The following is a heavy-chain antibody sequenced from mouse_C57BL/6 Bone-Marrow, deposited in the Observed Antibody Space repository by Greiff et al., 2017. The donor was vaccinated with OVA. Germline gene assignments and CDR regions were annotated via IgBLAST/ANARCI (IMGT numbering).Heavy chain of an antibody. V-gene: IGHV1-52*01. CDR1: GYTFTSYW. D-gene: IGHD1-1*01. CDR2: IDPSDSET. Sequence: QVQLQQPGAELVRPGSSVKLSCKASGYTFTSYWMHWVKQRPIQGLEWIGNIDPSDSETPYNQKFKDKATLTVDKSSSPAYMQLSSLTSEDSAVYYCARDGSSPYWYFDVWGTGTTVTVSS. CDR3: ARDGSSPYWYFDV. J-gene: IGHJ1*03.